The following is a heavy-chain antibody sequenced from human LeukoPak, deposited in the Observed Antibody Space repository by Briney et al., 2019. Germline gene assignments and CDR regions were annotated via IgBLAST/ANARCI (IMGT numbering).Heavy chain of an antibody. Sequence: KTGGSLRLSCAASGFTFSDYYMSWIRQAPGKGLEWVSYISSSSSTMDYADSVKGRFTISRDNAKNSLYLQMNSLRAEDTAVYYCATQPGIAAAGEDYWGQGTLVTVSS. CDR2: ISSSSSTM. D-gene: IGHD6-13*01. V-gene: IGHV3-11*04. J-gene: IGHJ4*02. CDR1: GFTFSDYY. CDR3: ATQPGIAAAGEDY.